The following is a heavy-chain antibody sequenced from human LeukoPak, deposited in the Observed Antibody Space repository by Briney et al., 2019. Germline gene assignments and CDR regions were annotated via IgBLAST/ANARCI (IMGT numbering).Heavy chain of an antibody. J-gene: IGHJ4*02. CDR2: SYYSGST. CDR3: ASRISSGSSWYRPFDY. Sequence: SETLPLTCSVSGDSISTYYWTWIRQPPGKGLEWIGSSYYSGSTNYNPSLKSRVTISVDTSKNQFSLKLNSVTAADTAVYYCASRISSGSSWYRPFDYWGQGTLVTVSS. CDR1: GDSISTYY. D-gene: IGHD6-13*01. V-gene: IGHV4-59*01.